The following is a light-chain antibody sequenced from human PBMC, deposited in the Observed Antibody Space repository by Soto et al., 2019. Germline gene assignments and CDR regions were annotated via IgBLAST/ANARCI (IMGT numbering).Light chain of an antibody. CDR2: DAS. CDR1: QGISSA. CDR3: QQFNSYPIFT. Sequence: AIQLTQSPSSLSASVGDRVTITCRASQGISSALVWYQQKPGKAPKLLIYDASSLESGVPSRFSGSGTGTDFTLTISSLQPEDFATYYCQQFNSYPIFTFGPGTKVVIK. J-gene: IGKJ3*01. V-gene: IGKV1-13*02.